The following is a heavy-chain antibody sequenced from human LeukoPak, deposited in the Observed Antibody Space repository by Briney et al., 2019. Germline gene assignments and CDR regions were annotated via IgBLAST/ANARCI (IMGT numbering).Heavy chain of an antibody. CDR3: ARSIAAATGYDY. Sequence: ASVKVSCKASGYTFTSYDINWVRQATGQGLEWMGWMNPNSGNTGYAQKFQGRVTMTRNTSISTAYMELSSLRSEDTAVYYCARSIAAATGYDYWGQGTLVTVSP. D-gene: IGHD6-13*01. CDR1: GYTFTSYD. J-gene: IGHJ4*02. V-gene: IGHV1-8*01. CDR2: MNPNSGNT.